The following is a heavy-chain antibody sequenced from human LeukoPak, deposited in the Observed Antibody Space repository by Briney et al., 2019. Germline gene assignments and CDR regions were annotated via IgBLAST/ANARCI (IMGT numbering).Heavy chain of an antibody. CDR1: GITFRSYA. V-gene: IGHV3-23*01. CDR3: ARDLGSSIAARSRGGWFDP. J-gene: IGHJ5*02. D-gene: IGHD6-6*01. Sequence: PGGSLRLSCAASGITFRSYAMDWVRQAPGKGLEWVSGISGSGGTTYYADSVKGRFTVSRDNSKNTVYLQMNSLRAEDTAVYYCARDLGSSIAARSRGGWFDPWGQGTLVTVSS. CDR2: ISGSGGTT.